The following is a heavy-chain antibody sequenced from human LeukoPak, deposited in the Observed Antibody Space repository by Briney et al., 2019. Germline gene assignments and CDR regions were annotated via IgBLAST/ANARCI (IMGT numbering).Heavy chain of an antibody. Sequence: SETLSLTCTVSGDSISSYYWSWLRQPPGKGLEWVGYIYYSGSTNYNPSLKSRVTISVDTSKNQFSLKLSSVTAADTAVYYCARASGWYDPERFYYYYYCMDVWGQGTTVTVSS. CDR3: ARASGWYDPERFYYYYYCMDV. V-gene: IGHV4-59*01. J-gene: IGHJ6*02. D-gene: IGHD6-19*01. CDR1: GDSISSYY. CDR2: IYYSGST.